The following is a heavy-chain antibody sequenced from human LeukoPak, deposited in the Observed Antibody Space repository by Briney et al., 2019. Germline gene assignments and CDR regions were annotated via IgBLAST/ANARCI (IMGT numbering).Heavy chain of an antibody. V-gene: IGHV3-21*01. D-gene: IGHD3-10*01. CDR2: NSSSSSYI. CDR1: GFTFSSYS. J-gene: IGHJ4*02. CDR3: AVWFGELTSDY. Sequence: GGSLRLSCAASGFTFSSYSMNWVRQAPGKGLEWVSSNSSSSSYIYYADSVKGRFTIPRDNAKNSLYLQMNSLRAEDTAVYYCAVWFGELTSDYWGQGTLVTVSS.